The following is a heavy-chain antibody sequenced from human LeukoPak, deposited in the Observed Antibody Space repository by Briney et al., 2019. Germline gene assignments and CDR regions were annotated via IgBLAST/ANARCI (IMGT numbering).Heavy chain of an antibody. J-gene: IGHJ4*02. CDR1: GFTVSSNY. CDR2: ISSNGGYI. Sequence: PGGSLRLSCAASGFTVSSNYMSWVRQAPGKGLEWVSSISSNGGYIYYADSVKGRFTISRDNARDSVYLQMKSLRAEDTAVYYCASAGPNYDSSGYVYWGQGTPVTVSS. CDR3: ASAGPNYDSSGYVY. D-gene: IGHD3-22*01. V-gene: IGHV3-21*01.